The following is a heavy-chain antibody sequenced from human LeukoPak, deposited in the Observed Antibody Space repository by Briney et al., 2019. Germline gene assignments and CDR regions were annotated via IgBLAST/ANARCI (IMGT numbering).Heavy chain of an antibody. Sequence: SETLSLTCTVSGGSISSYYWSWIRQPPGKGPEWIGYIYYSGSTNYNPSLKSRVTISVDTSKNQFSLKLSSVTAADTAVYYCARGGNGYDKYYYYGMDVWGQGTTVTVSS. CDR2: IYYSGST. D-gene: IGHD5-12*01. CDR1: GGSISSYY. CDR3: ARGGNGYDKYYYYGMDV. J-gene: IGHJ6*02. V-gene: IGHV4-59*01.